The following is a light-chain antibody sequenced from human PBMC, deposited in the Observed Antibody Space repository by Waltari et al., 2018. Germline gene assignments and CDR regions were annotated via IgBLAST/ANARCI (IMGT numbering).Light chain of an antibody. CDR2: YDD. CDR1: SPNIGSNA. J-gene: IGLJ3*02. Sequence: QSVLTQPPSVSEAPRPRVTIPCSGSSPNIGSNAVTWYQQLPGKAPKLLIYYDDLLPSGVSVRFSGSKSGTSASLAISGLQSEDEAHYYCATWDDSLSGVVFGGGTKLTVL. CDR3: ATWDDSLSGVV. V-gene: IGLV1-36*01.